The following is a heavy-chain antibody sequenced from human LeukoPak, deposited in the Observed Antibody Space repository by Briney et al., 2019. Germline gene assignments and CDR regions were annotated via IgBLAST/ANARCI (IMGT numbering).Heavy chain of an antibody. CDR2: IKSKTDGGTT. V-gene: IGHV3-15*01. Sequence: GGSLRLSCAASGFTFSNAWMSWVRQAPGKGLEWVGRIKSKTDGGTTDYAAPVKGRFTISRDDSKNTLYLQMNSLKTEDTAVYYCTTYDILTGYPTGSWGQGTLVTVSS. CDR3: TTYDILTGYPTGS. CDR1: GFTFSNAW. D-gene: IGHD3-9*01. J-gene: IGHJ5*02.